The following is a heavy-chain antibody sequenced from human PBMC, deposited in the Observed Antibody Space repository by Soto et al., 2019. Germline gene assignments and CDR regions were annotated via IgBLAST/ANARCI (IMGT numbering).Heavy chain of an antibody. CDR2: IYYSGST. CDR1: GGSISSGGYY. J-gene: IGHJ4*02. CDR3: ARAGVVVVGTGFFDY. D-gene: IGHD3-22*01. V-gene: IGHV4-31*03. Sequence: QVQLQESGPGLVKPSQTLSLTCTVSGGSISSGGYYWSWIRQHPGKGLEWIGYIYYSGSTYYNPSLKSRVTIXXDXSXXQFSLKLSSVTAADTAVYYCARAGVVVVGTGFFDYWGQGTLVTVSS.